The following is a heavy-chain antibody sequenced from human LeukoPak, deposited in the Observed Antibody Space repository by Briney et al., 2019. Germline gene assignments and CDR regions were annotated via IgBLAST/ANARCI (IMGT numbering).Heavy chain of an antibody. J-gene: IGHJ6*03. V-gene: IGHV1-18*01. CDR3: ASTSSYCTNGVCYLRDYYYYMDV. CDR1: GYTFTSYG. CDR2: ISAYNGNT. D-gene: IGHD2-8*01. Sequence: ASVKVSCKASGYTFTSYGISWVRQAPGQGLEWMGWISAYNGNTNYAQKLQGRVTITADKSTSTAYMELSSLRSEDTAVYYCASTSSYCTNGVCYLRDYYYYMDVWGKGTTVTVSS.